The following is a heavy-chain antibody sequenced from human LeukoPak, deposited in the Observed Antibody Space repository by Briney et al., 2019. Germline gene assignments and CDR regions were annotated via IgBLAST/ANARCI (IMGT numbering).Heavy chain of an antibody. CDR2: IRGSGGST. CDR3: APTLNGEADY. J-gene: IGHJ4*02. CDR1: GFTVSSYA. V-gene: IGHV3-23*01. D-gene: IGHD7-27*01. Sequence: GGSLRLSRAASGFTVSSYAVTWVRQAPGKGLEWVSGIRGSGGSTYYADSVKGRFTISRDNSKNTLYLQMNSLRAEDTAVYYCAPTLNGEADYWGQGTLVTVSS.